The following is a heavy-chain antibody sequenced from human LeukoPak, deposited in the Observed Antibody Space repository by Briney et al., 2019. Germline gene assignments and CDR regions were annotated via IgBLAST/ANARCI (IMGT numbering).Heavy chain of an antibody. J-gene: IGHJ5*02. CDR2: IYYSGST. Sequence: SETLSLTCTVSGGSIGSYYWSWIRQSPGKGLEWIGYIYYSGSTNYNPSLKSRVTISVDTSKNQFSLKLSSVTAADTAVYHCARSSGWQLRLFDPWGQGTLVTVSS. V-gene: IGHV4-59*01. D-gene: IGHD2-15*01. CDR3: ARSSGWQLRLFDP. CDR1: GGSIGSYY.